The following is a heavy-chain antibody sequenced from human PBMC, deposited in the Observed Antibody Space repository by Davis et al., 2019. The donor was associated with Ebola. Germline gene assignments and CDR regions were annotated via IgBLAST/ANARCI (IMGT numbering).Heavy chain of an antibody. CDR3: ATTYYYDSSGYYLLWYFDL. D-gene: IGHD3-22*01. J-gene: IGHJ2*01. CDR2: IGRADDT. CDR1: GFTLSYYD. Sequence: ESLKISCAASGFTLSYYDFHWVRQFPGEGLEWVSAIGRADDTYYAGSVKGRFTISRDDAKNTLYLQMNSLRAEDTAVYYCATTYYYDSSGYYLLWYFDLWGRGTLVTVSS. V-gene: IGHV3-13*01.